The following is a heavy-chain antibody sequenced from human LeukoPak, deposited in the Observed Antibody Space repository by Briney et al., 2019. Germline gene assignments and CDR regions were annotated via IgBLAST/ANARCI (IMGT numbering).Heavy chain of an antibody. J-gene: IGHJ4*02. Sequence: SETLSLTCTVSGGSISSYYWTWIRQPPGKGLEWIGYIHYSGGTNYIPSLKSRVTISVDTSKNQFSLKLSSVTAADTAVYYCSSGHQRDGHTYFDFWGQGTLVTVSS. CDR1: GGSISSYY. CDR2: IHYSGGT. V-gene: IGHV4-59*01. D-gene: IGHD5-24*01. CDR3: SSGHQRDGHTYFDF.